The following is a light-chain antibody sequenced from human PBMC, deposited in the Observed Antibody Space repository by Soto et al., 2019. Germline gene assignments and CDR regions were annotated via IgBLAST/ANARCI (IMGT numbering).Light chain of an antibody. CDR1: QSISSN. V-gene: IGKV3-15*01. J-gene: IGKJ5*01. Sequence: EIVMTQSPATLSVSPGERATLSCRASQSISSNLAWYQQKPGQAPRLLIYGASTRATGIPARFSGSGSGTEFTLTIYSLQSEDFAVYYCQQYNIWPITFGQGTRLEI. CDR2: GAS. CDR3: QQYNIWPIT.